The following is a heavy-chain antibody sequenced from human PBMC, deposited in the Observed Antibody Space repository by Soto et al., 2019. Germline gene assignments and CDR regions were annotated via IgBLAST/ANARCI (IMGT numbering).Heavy chain of an antibody. CDR2: IYYSGST. J-gene: IGHJ3*02. CDR1: GGSISSGDYY. D-gene: IGHD6-13*01. CDR3: ARRIAAAGRDAFDI. Sequence: NPSETLSLTCTVSGGSISSGDYYWSWIRQPPGKGLEWIGYIYYSGSTYYNPSLKSRVTISVDTSKNQFSLKLSSVTAADTAVYYCARRIAAAGRDAFDIWGQATLVTVSS. V-gene: IGHV4-30-4*01.